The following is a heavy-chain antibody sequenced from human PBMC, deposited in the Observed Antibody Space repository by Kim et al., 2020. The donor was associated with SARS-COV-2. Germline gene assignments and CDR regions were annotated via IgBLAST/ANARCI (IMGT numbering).Heavy chain of an antibody. D-gene: IGHD1-26*01. CDR1: GFTFDRYG. J-gene: IGHJ6*02. CDR3: AKEGVLGGERFPHGMDV. V-gene: IGHV3-30*18. Sequence: GGSLRLSCAASGFTFDRYGIHWVRQAPGKGLEWVAVISYDGTNKYYPETDSVKGRFTISRDNSKNTLYLQMNSLRPEDTAIYYCAKEGVLGGERFPHGMDVWGQGTSVIVSS. CDR2: ISYDGTNK.